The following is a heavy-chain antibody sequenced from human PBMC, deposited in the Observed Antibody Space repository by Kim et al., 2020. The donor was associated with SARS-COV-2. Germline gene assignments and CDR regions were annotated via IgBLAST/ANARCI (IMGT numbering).Heavy chain of an antibody. J-gene: IGHJ1*01. CDR3: AAGAQGH. Sequence: SETLSLTCAVYGGSFSDFQWTWIRQTPGKGLEWIGEINHAGSTNYNPSLRSRISMSVDTSKNQFSLKLSSVTAADTAVYYCAAGAQGHWGQGTLVTVSS. V-gene: IGHV4-34*01. CDR1: GGSFSDFQ. CDR2: INHAGST.